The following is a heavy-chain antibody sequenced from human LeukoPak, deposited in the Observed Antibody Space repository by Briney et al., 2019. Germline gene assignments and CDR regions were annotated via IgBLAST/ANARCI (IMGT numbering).Heavy chain of an antibody. J-gene: IGHJ6*02. CDR1: GFTFSSYS. CDR2: ISSSSSYI. CDR3: AREFYSSSSDYYYGMDV. V-gene: IGHV3-21*01. Sequence: GGSLRLSCAASGFTFSSYSMNWVRQAPGEGLEWVSSISSSSSYIYYADSVKGRFTISRDNAKNSLYLQMNSLRAEDTAVYYCAREFYSSSSDYYYGMDVWGQGTTVTVSS. D-gene: IGHD6-6*01.